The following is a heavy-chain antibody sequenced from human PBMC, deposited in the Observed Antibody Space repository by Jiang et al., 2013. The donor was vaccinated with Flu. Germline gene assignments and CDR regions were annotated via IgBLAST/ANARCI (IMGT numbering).Heavy chain of an antibody. D-gene: IGHD3-22*01. J-gene: IGHJ4*02. Sequence: VQLVESGGGLVQPGGSLRLSCAASGFTFNNYAMTWVRQAPGKGLEWVSEISGSDDSTHYADSVKGRFTISRDNSKNTLYLQMNSLRAEDTAVYYCAKERGDYYDSSGYYSPLFDYWGQGTLVTVSS. CDR3: AKERGDYYDSSGYYSPLFDY. CDR2: ISGSDDST. V-gene: IGHV3-23*04. CDR1: GFTFNNYA.